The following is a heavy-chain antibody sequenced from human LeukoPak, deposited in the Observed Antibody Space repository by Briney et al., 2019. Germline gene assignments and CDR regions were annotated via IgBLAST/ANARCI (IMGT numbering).Heavy chain of an antibody. V-gene: IGHV3-53*01. J-gene: IGHJ4*02. CDR2: IYSGGNT. CDR3: ARRAGEYSHPYDY. Sequence: GGSLRLSCTVSGFTVSSNSMSWVRQAPGKGLEWVSFIYSGGNTLYSDSVKGRFTISKDNSKNTLYLQMNSLRAEDTAVYYCARRAGEYSHPYDYWGQGTLVTVSS. CDR1: GFTVSSNS. D-gene: IGHD4-17*01.